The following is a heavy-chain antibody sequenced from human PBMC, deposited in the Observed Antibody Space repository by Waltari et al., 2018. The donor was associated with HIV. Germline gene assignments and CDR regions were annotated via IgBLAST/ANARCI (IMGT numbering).Heavy chain of an antibody. CDR3: ASLKWNYGNGSYFDY. Sequence: QVQLVQSGAEVKKPGSSVKVSCKASGGTFSSYAISWVRQAPGQGLEWMGRIIPILGIANYAQKFQGRVTITADKSTSTAYMELSSLRSEDTAVYYCASLKWNYGNGSYFDYWGQGTLVTVSS. J-gene: IGHJ4*02. CDR1: GGTFSSYA. D-gene: IGHD1-7*01. V-gene: IGHV1-69*04. CDR2: IIPILGIA.